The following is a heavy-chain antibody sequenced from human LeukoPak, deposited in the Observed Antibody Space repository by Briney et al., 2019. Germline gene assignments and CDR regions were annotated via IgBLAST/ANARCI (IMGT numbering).Heavy chain of an antibody. CDR3: ASSLAARHYFDY. Sequence: PSETLSLTCTVSGDSISSGSYYWSWIRQPAGKGLEWIGRIYTSGRTNYNPSLKSRVTISSDTSKNQFSLKLSSVTAADTAVYYCASSLAARHYFDYWGQGTLVTVSS. CDR2: IYTSGRT. J-gene: IGHJ4*02. CDR1: GDSISSGSYY. D-gene: IGHD6-6*01. V-gene: IGHV4-61*02.